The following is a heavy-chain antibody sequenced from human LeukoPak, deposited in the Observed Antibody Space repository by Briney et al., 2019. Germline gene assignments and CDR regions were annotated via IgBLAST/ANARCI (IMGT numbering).Heavy chain of an antibody. V-gene: IGHV3-21*01. Sequence: GGSLRLSCAASGFTFSSYSMNWVSQAPGKGLEWVSSTSRSGRYIYYADSVKGRFTISRDNAKNSLYLQMNSLRAEDTAVYYCARDRLDIVATIRAFDYWGQGTLVTVSS. J-gene: IGHJ4*02. CDR1: GFTFSSYS. CDR3: ARDRLDIVATIRAFDY. D-gene: IGHD5-12*01. CDR2: TSRSGRYI.